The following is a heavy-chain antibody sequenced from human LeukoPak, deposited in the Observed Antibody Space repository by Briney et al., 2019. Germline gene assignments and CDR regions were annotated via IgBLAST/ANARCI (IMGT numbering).Heavy chain of an antibody. CDR1: GGSINSSYYY. D-gene: IGHD3-10*01. CDR2: IYYSGST. Sequence: PSETLSLTCTVSGGSINSSYYYWGWIRQPPGKGLEGIGSIYYSGSTCYNPSLKSLVAISVDTSKNQFSLTLSSVTAADTAVYYCARDTPLLLWFGEPAFDHYMDVWGKGTTVTISS. V-gene: IGHV4-39*07. CDR3: ARDTPLLLWFGEPAFDHYMDV. J-gene: IGHJ6*03.